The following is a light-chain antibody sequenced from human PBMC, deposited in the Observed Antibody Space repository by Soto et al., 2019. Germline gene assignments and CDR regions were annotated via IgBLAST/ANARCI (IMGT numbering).Light chain of an antibody. J-gene: IGLJ2*01. CDR2: DVS. CDR1: SSDVGGYNY. Sequence: QSALTQPRSVSGSPGQSVSISCTGTSSDVGGYNYVSWYQQYPGKAPTLLIYDVSKRPSGVPDRFSGSKSGNTASLNISGLQAEDEADYYCCSYAGIYGGFGGGTKVTVL. CDR3: CSYAGIYGG. V-gene: IGLV2-11*01.